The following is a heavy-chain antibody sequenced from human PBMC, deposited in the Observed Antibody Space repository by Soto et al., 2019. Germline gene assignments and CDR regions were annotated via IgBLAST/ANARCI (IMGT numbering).Heavy chain of an antibody. CDR2: ISGSGGST. CDR3: AKDGSSWYPFDY. D-gene: IGHD6-13*01. Sequence: SQRICCAACRLRFYSSAMSWLRQTPGKGLEWVSAISGSGGSTDYADSVKGRFTISRDNSKNTLYLQMNSLRAEDTAVYYCAKDGSSWYPFDYWGQGTLVTVSS. V-gene: IGHV3-23*01. J-gene: IGHJ4*02. CDR1: RLRFYSSA.